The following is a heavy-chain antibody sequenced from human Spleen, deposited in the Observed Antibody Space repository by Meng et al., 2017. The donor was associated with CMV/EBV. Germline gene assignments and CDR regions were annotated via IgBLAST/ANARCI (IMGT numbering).Heavy chain of an antibody. CDR1: GFTFDYYA. J-gene: IGHJ4*02. Sequence: SGFTFDYYAMSWVRQAPGKGLEWVSVIYSGDSSTYYADSVKGRFTISRDNSKNTLYLQMNSLRAEDTAIYYCATVGGYDFWSGFPIDYWGQGTLVTVSS. V-gene: IGHV3-23*03. CDR2: IYSGDSST. CDR3: ATVGGYDFWSGFPIDY. D-gene: IGHD3-3*01.